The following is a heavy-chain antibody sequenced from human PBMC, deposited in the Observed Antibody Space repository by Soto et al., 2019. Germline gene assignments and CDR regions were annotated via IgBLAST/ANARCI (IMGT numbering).Heavy chain of an antibody. Sequence: QVQLQESGPGLVKPSETLSLTCTVSGGSISSYYWSWIRQPPGKGLELIGYIYYSGSTNYNPSLKSRVTISVDTSKNQFSLKLSSVTAADTAVYYCARGSAIHVDYWGQGTLVTVSS. J-gene: IGHJ4*02. D-gene: IGHD2-21*02. CDR1: GGSISSYY. CDR2: IYYSGST. CDR3: ARGSAIHVDY. V-gene: IGHV4-59*01.